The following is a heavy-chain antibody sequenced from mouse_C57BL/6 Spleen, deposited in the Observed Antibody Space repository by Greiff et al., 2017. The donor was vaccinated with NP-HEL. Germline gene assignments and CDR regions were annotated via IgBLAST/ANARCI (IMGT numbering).Heavy chain of an antibody. CDR1: GFTFSDYG. CDR2: ISSGSSTT. V-gene: IGHV5-17*01. CDR3: ARNQAPYAMDD. D-gene: IGHD3-2*02. J-gene: IGHJ4*01. Sequence: EVQVVESGGGLVKPGGSLKLSCAASGFTFSDYGMHWVRQAPEQGLEWVAYISSGSSTTYYADTVKGRFTISRDNATNTLFLQLTSLRSEDTAMYYCARNQAPYAMDDWGQGTSVTVSS.